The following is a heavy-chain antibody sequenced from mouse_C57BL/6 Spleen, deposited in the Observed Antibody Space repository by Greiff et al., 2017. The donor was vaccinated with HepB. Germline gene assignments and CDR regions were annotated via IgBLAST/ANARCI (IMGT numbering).Heavy chain of an antibody. D-gene: IGHD3-3*01. V-gene: IGHV1-80*01. CDR1: GYAFSSYW. CDR3: ARSDSYRGHDY. CDR2: IYPGDGDT. J-gene: IGHJ2*01. Sequence: QVKLQQSGAELVKPGASVKLSCKASGYAFSSYWMNWVKQRPGKGLEWIGQIYPGDGDTNYNVKFKGKATLTADKSSSTAYMQLRSLTSEDSAVYYSARSDSYRGHDYWGQGTTLTVSS.